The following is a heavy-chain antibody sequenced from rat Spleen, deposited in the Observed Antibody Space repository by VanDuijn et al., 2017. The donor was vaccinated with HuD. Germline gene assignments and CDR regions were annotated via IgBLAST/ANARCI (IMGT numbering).Heavy chain of an antibody. CDR2: ISYSGST. CDR1: GYSITSNY. Sequence: EVQLQESGPGLVKPSQSLSLTCSVTGYSITSNYWGWIRKFPGNKMEWIGHISYSGSTSYNPSLKSRISITRDTSKNQFFLQLNSVTTEDKATYYGAKYYGYTYGFDYWGQGVMVTFSS. CDR3: AKYYGYTYGFDY. D-gene: IGHD1-9*01. V-gene: IGHV3-1*01. J-gene: IGHJ2*01.